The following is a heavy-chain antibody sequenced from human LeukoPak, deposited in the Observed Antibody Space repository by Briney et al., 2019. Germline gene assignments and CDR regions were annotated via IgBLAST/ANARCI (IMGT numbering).Heavy chain of an antibody. D-gene: IGHD6-19*01. J-gene: IGHJ3*02. CDR3: AKDTRRYSRGAFDI. V-gene: IGHV3-9*01. CDR2: ISWNSGSI. CDR1: GFTFDDYA. Sequence: AGGSLRLSCAASGFTFDDYAMHWVRQAPGKGLEWVSGISWNSGSIGYADSVKGRFTISRDNAKNSLYLQMNSLRAEDTALYYCAKDTRRYSRGAFDIWGQGTMVTVSS.